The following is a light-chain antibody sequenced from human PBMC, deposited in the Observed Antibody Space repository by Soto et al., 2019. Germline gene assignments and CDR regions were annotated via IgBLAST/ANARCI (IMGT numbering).Light chain of an antibody. J-gene: IGKJ1*01. V-gene: IGKV3-11*01. CDR1: QSVSIK. CDR3: QQLTDWPPQWT. Sequence: EIVMTQSPATLSVSPGESATLSCWASQSVSIKLAWYQQKPGQAPRLLIYDASSRATAIPARFSGSGSGTDFTLTISSLEPEDFAVYYCQQLTDWPPQWTFGQGTKVDIK. CDR2: DAS.